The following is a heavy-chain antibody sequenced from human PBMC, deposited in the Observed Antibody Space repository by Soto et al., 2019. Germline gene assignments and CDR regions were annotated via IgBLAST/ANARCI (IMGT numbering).Heavy chain of an antibody. CDR2: SNPNSGGT. Sequence: ASVKVSCKASGYTFTGYYMHWVRQAPGQGLEWMGWSNPNSGGTNYEQKFQGRVTMTRDTSISTAYMELSRLRSDDTAVYYCARAAIRLGELSLMGHFDYWGQGTLVTVSS. V-gene: IGHV1-2*02. CDR3: ARAAIRLGELSLMGHFDY. CDR1: GYTFTGYY. J-gene: IGHJ4*02. D-gene: IGHD3-16*02.